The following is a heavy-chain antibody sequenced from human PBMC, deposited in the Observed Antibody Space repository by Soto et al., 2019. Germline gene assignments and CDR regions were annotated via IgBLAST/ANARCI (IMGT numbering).Heavy chain of an antibody. V-gene: IGHV4-59*01. CDR3: ARHCSGGSCSRRDAFDI. J-gene: IGHJ3*02. D-gene: IGHD2-15*01. Sequence: SETLSLTCTVSGGSISSYYWSWIRQPPGKGLEWSGYIYYSGSTNYNPSLKSRVTISVDTSKNQFSLELTSVTAADTAVYYCARHCSGGSCSRRDAFDIWGQGTMVTVSS. CDR1: GGSISSYY. CDR2: IYYSGST.